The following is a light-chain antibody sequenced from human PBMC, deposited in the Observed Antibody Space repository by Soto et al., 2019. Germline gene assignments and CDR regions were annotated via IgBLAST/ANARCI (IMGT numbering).Light chain of an antibody. J-gene: IGKJ4*01. CDR1: QNINSW. CDR2: GTS. V-gene: IGKV1-12*01. Sequence: DIQMTQSPSSVSASVGNRVTITCRASQNINSWLAWYQQKPGKAPKLLIYGTSSLQSRVPSRFSGSGSGTDFTRTISSLQPEDFATYYCQQTDNFPLTFGGGTKIEIK. CDR3: QQTDNFPLT.